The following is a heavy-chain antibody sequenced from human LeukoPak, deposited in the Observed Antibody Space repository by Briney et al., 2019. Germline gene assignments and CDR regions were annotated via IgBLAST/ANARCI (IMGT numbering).Heavy chain of an antibody. D-gene: IGHD3-22*01. CDR2: INPNSGGT. V-gene: IGHV1-2*02. CDR1: GYTFTGYY. CDR3: AREVPYDSSRYYQPFDY. Sequence: ASVKVSCKASGYTFTGYYMHWVRQAPGQGLEWMGWINPNSGGTNYAQKFQGRVTMTRDTSISTAYMELRSLRSDDTAVFYCAREVPYDSSRYYQPFDYWGQGTLVTVSS. J-gene: IGHJ4*02.